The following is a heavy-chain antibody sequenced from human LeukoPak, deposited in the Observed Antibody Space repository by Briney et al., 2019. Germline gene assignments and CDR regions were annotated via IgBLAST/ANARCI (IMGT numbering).Heavy chain of an antibody. V-gene: IGHV4-59*08. CDR2: FYYSGST. D-gene: IGHD6-13*01. Sequence: SETLSLTCTVSGGSISSHYWGWIRQPPGKGLEWIGYFYYSGSTNYNPSLKSRVTILVDTSKNQFSLKLSSVTAADTAVYYCARGYSGSWYDYWGQGTLVTVSS. CDR1: GGSISSHY. CDR3: ARGYSGSWYDY. J-gene: IGHJ4*02.